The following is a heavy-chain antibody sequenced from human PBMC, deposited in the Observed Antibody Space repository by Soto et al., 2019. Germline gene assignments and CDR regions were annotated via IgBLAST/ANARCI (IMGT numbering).Heavy chain of an antibody. V-gene: IGHV3-48*03. CDR2: ISSSNSTI. D-gene: IGHD3-10*01. Sequence: EVQLVESGGGLVQPGGSLRLSCAASGLTFSSYEMNWVRQAPGKGLEWVSYISSSNSTIYYADSVKSRFTIYRDNANNSLYLQMNSLRAEDTAIYYCARATGIMVRGVYGMDVWGQGTTVTVSS. CDR1: GLTFSSYE. CDR3: ARATGIMVRGVYGMDV. J-gene: IGHJ6*02.